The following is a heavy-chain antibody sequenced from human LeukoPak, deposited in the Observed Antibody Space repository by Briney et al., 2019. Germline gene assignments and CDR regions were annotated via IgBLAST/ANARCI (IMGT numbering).Heavy chain of an antibody. CDR2: ISGVGST. J-gene: IGHJ4*02. CDR3: ARGEMLAAAGLAVFDY. V-gene: IGHV3-66*01. D-gene: IGHD6-13*01. CDR1: GFTVSNNY. Sequence: PGGSLRLSCAASGFTVSNNYMSWVRQAPGKGLEWVSSISGVGSTSYADSVKGRFTISRDNSRTTLYLQMDSLRAEDTAVYYCARGEMLAAAGLAVFDYWGQGTLVTVSS.